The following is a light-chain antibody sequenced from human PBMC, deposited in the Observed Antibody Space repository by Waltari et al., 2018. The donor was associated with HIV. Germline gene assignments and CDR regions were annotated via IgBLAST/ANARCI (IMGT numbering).Light chain of an antibody. CDR3: QSFDNSLNGYV. CDR1: SSNIGANFD. J-gene: IGLJ1*01. V-gene: IGLV1-40*01. Sequence: QSVLTQPPSLSGAPGQRVTISCTGSSSNIGANFDVHWYQVLPGTAPKLRIFGMSHRPSGVRCRFAGSKSGTSASLAITGLQPEDEAEYFCQSFDNSLNGYVFGTGTTVIVL. CDR2: GMS.